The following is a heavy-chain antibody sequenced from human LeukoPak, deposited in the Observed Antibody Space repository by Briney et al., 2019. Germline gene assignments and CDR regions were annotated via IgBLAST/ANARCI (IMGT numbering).Heavy chain of an antibody. CDR1: GFTFSNSD. V-gene: IGHV3-35*01. Sequence: GGSLRLSCAASGFTFSNSDMNWVHQAPGKGLEWVSGVSWNGSRTHYADSVKGRFIISRDNSRNTLYLQTNSLRAEDTAVYYCVRRAIWFGELLPLTLHNWGQGTLVTVSS. CDR3: VRRAIWFGELLPLTLHN. J-gene: IGHJ4*02. D-gene: IGHD3-10*01. CDR2: VSWNGSRT.